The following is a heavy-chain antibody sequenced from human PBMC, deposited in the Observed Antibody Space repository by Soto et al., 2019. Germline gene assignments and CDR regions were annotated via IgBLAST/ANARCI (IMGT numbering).Heavy chain of an antibody. D-gene: IGHD4-17*01. Sequence: SETLSLTCTVSGGSISSYYWSWIRQPPGKGLEWIGYIYYSGSTNYNPTLKSRVTISVDTSKNQFSLKLSSVTAADTAVYYCARERVDYGVYVNRYFDYWGQGTLVTVSS. J-gene: IGHJ4*02. V-gene: IGHV4-59*01. CDR1: GGSISSYY. CDR2: IYYSGST. CDR3: ARERVDYGVYVNRYFDY.